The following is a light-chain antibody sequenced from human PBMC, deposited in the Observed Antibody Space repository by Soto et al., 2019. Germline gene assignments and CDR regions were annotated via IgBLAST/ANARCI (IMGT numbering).Light chain of an antibody. Sequence: QSALTQPASVSGSPGQSITISCTGTSSDVGSYNLVSWYQQHPGKAPKLMIYEGSKRPSGVSNRFSGSKSGNTASLTISGLQAEDEADYYCCSYAGSSWVFGGGTK. V-gene: IGLV2-23*01. J-gene: IGLJ2*01. CDR2: EGS. CDR1: SSDVGSYNL. CDR3: CSYAGSSWV.